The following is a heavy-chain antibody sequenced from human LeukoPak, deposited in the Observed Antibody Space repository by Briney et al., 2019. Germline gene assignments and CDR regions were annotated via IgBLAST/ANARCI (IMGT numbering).Heavy chain of an antibody. CDR2: ISAYNGNT. CDR3: AREAHGSGTYYSDY. CDR1: GHSFTSYG. V-gene: IGHV1-18*01. D-gene: IGHD3-10*01. Sequence: GASVKVSCKASGHSFTSYGISWLRQAPGQGLEWMGWISAYNGNTNYAQKLQGRVTMTTDTSTSTAYMELRSLRSDDTAVYYCAREAHGSGTYYSDYWGQGTLVTVSS. J-gene: IGHJ4*02.